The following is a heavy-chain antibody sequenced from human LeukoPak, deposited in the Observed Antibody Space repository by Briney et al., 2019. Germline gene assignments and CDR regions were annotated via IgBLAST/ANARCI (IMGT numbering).Heavy chain of an antibody. CDR3: ARGLTYYYDSSGYDWGWY. CDR2: ISSSGSTI. CDR1: GFTFSSYE. V-gene: IGHV3-48*03. Sequence: GGSLRLSCAASGFTFSSYEMNWVRQAPGKGLEWVSYISSSGSTIYYADSVKGRFTISRDNAKNSLYLQMNSLRAEDTAVYCCARGLTYYYDSSGYDWGWYWGQGTLVTVSS. D-gene: IGHD3-22*01. J-gene: IGHJ4*02.